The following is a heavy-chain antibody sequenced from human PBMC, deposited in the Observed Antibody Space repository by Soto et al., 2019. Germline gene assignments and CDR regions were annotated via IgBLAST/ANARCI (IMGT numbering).Heavy chain of an antibody. CDR2: ISASGDTT. Sequence: PGGSLRLSCAASGLVFNTYAMSWVRQAPGKGLDWVSGISASGDTTYYADSVKGRFTISRDNSKSRLYLQMNSLRAGDTAVYYCANVLVTGLDVWGQGTTVTVSS. V-gene: IGHV3-23*01. CDR3: ANVLVTGLDV. D-gene: IGHD6-13*01. CDR1: GLVFNTYA. J-gene: IGHJ6*02.